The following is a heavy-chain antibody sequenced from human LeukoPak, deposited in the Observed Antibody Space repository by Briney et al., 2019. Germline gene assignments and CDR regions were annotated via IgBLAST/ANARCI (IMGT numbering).Heavy chain of an antibody. CDR3: ARHTYDSSGYYYYFDY. CDR2: IYPGDSDT. J-gene: IGHJ4*02. CDR1: GYSFTSYW. Sequence: GESLQISCKGSGYSFTSYWIGWARQMPGKGLEWMGIIYPGDSDTRYSPSFQGQVTISADKSISTAYLQWSSLKASDTAMYYCARHTYDSSGYYYYFDYWGQGTLVTVSS. V-gene: IGHV5-51*01. D-gene: IGHD3-22*01.